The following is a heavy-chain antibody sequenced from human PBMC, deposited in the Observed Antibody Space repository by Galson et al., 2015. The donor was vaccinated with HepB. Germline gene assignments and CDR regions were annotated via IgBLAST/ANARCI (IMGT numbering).Heavy chain of an antibody. CDR3: AKVFPEKTDGWYRQALYYFDS. V-gene: IGHV3-23*01. J-gene: IGHJ4*02. CDR2: ITPSGDNT. D-gene: IGHD6-19*01. CDR1: GFTFSYYA. Sequence: SLRLSCAASGFTFSYYAMSWVRKAPGKGLEWISAITPSGDNTYSADSMKGRFTISRDNSRNTLFLQMNSLRADDTAIYFCAKVFPEKTDGWYRQALYYFDSWGQGTRVTVSS.